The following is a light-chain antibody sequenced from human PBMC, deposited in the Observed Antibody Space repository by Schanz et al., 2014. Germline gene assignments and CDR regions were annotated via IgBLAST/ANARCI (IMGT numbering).Light chain of an antibody. CDR1: QSVSTN. J-gene: IGKJ3*01. CDR2: GAS. V-gene: IGKV3-15*01. CDR3: QQYNNWPVT. Sequence: ESVLTQSPGTLSLSPGERATLSCRTSQSVSTNYLAWYQQRPGQAPRLLIYGASTRATGIPARFSGSGSGTEFTLTISSLQSEDVAVYYCQQYNNWPVTFGPGTKVDIK.